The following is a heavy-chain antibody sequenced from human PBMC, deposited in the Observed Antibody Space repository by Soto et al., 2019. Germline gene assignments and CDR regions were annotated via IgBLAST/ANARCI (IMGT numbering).Heavy chain of an antibody. D-gene: IGHD2-2*01. Sequence: SETLSLTCTVSGGSISSGDYYWSWIRQHPGKGLEWIGYIYYSGSTYYNPSLKSRVTISVDTSKNQFSLKLSSVTAADTAVYFFVCAKEDIVIVPAASFDYWGQGTLVTVSS. CDR2: IYYSGST. CDR1: GGSISSGDYY. J-gene: IGHJ4*02. V-gene: IGHV4-31*03. CDR3: VCAKEDIVIVPAASFDY.